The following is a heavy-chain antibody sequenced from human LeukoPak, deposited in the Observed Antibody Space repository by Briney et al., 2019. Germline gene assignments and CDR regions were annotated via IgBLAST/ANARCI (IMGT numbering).Heavy chain of an antibody. Sequence: GGSLRLSCAASTFTFGDYYMGWVRQAPGKGLEWVAYIEQLGNAKSYIDSVKGRFTISRDNAMSSLYLQMDSLRVEDTAVYYCSRWNFAFDIWGQGTMVTVSS. V-gene: IGHV3-7*01. CDR1: TFTFGDYY. J-gene: IGHJ3*02. CDR3: SRWNFAFDI. CDR2: IEQLGNAK. D-gene: IGHD1-7*01.